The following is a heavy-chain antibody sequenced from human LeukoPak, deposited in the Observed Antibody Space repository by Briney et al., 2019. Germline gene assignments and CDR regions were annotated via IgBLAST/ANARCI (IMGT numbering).Heavy chain of an antibody. J-gene: IGHJ4*02. CDR1: GFAFSSYW. CDR3: AKDGRRFYSSSDYNYY. CDR2: MDPAGRTI. Sequence: GGSLRLSCEASGFAFSSYWMHWVRPAPGKGLEWVSRMDPAGRTIDYADSVKGRFTISRDNSKNTLYLQMNSLRAEDTAVYYCAKDGRRFYSSSDYNYYGGQGTLITVSS. V-gene: IGHV3-74*01. D-gene: IGHD6-6*01.